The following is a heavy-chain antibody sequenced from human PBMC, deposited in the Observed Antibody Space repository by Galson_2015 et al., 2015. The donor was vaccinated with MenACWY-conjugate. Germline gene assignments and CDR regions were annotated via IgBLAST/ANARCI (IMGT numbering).Heavy chain of an antibody. CDR1: GFAFTNYG. J-gene: IGHJ4*02. CDR3: ARSGNPTREIDY. D-gene: IGHD4-23*01. CDR2: TLYDGNNR. V-gene: IGHV3-30*02. Sequence: SLRLSCAASGFAFTNYGMHWVRQAPGKGLEWVAFTLYDGNNRYYADSVKGRFTISKDFSENTLHLQMNSLRAEDTAVYFCARSGNPTREIDYWGQGTLVTVSS.